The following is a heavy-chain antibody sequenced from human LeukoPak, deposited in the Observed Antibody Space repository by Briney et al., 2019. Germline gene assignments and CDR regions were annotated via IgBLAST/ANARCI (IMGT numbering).Heavy chain of an antibody. Sequence: GGSLRLSCAASGFNFTSYTMHWVRQAPGEGLEWVAATSQYGDNKYYADSVKGRFTISRDNSKNTLYLQMNSPRPEVTAVYFCARKRLWFKYYYYRGQGMLVTVSS. CDR2: TSQYGDNK. CDR1: GFNFTSYT. V-gene: IGHV3-30*04. J-gene: IGHJ4*02. CDR3: ARKRLWFKYYYY. D-gene: IGHD3-10*01.